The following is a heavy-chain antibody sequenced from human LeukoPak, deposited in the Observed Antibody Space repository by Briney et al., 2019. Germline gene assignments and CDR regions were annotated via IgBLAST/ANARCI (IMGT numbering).Heavy chain of an antibody. V-gene: IGHV3-30*18. J-gene: IGHJ4*02. CDR2: ISDDGSNK. Sequence: PGRSLRLSCAASGFTFSSYGMHWVRQAPGKGLEWVAVISDDGSNKYYADSVKGRFTISRDNSKNTLYLQMNSLRAEDTAVYYCAKDRREYSYGSFDYWGQGTLVTVSS. CDR1: GFTFSSYG. CDR3: AKDRREYSYGSFDY. D-gene: IGHD5-18*01.